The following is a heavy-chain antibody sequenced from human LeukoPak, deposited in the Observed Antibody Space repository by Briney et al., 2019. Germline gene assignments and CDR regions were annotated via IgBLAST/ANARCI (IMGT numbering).Heavy chain of an antibody. CDR2: THYNGRT. V-gene: IGHV4-59*08. CDR3: AASRDVYGDYGGLDY. Sequence: PSETLSLTCTVSGGSISRYYWSWIRQPPGKELEWLGYTHYNGRTDFNPSLKSRLTISVDTSKNQFSLKLSSVTAADTAVYYCAASRDVYGDYGGLDYGGKETLVTVSS. J-gene: IGHJ4*02. CDR1: GGSISRYY. D-gene: IGHD4-17*01.